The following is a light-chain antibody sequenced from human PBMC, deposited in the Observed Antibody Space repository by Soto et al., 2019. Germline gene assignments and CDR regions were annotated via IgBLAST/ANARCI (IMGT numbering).Light chain of an antibody. CDR3: MQALQSPYT. CDR1: QSLLHSNGYNY. V-gene: IGKV2-28*01. CDR2: LGS. J-gene: IGKJ2*01. Sequence: DIVMTQSPLSLPVTPGEPASISCRSSQSLLHSNGYNYLDWYLQKPGQSPQLLIYLGSNRGTGVPDKFRGSGSVTDFTLKFSRVQAGDVGVYYCMQALQSPYTFGQGTKLEIK.